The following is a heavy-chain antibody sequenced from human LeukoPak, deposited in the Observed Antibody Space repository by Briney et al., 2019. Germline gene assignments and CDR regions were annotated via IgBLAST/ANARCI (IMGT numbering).Heavy chain of an antibody. J-gene: IGHJ4*02. CDR1: GFTFSDYY. V-gene: IGHV3-11*01. D-gene: IGHD6-13*01. CDR3: AKGSLGSWYYFDY. Sequence: PGGSLRLSCAASGFTFSDYYMSWIRQAPGKGLEWVSYSSSSGSTIYYADSVKGRFTIFRDNSKNTLYLQMNSLRAEDTAVYYCAKGSLGSWYYFDYWGQGTLVTVSS. CDR2: SSSSGSTI.